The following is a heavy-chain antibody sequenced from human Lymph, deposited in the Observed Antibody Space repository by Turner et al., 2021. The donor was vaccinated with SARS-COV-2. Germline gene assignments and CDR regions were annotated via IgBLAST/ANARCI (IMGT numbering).Heavy chain of an antibody. CDR1: VLTVSSNY. Sequence: EVQLVESGGGLVEPGGSLRLSCGASVLTVSSNYMTWVRQAPGKGLEWVSVIYSGGSTYYADYVKGRFTISRHNSKNTLYLQMNSLRAEDTAVYYCARDLDTAGGMDVWGQGTTVTVSS. D-gene: IGHD5-18*01. CDR2: IYSGGST. CDR3: ARDLDTAGGMDV. V-gene: IGHV3-53*04. J-gene: IGHJ6*02.